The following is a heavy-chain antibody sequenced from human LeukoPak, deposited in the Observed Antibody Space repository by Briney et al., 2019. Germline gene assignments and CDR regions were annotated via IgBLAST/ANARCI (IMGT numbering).Heavy chain of an antibody. V-gene: IGHV1-2*02. CDR3: VRSYSRAYSKWNY. CDR2: GSGNSGAT. CDR1: GYTFRDYY. Sequence: ASVKVSCKASGYTFRDYYMHWVRQAPGQGLEWMAWGSGNSGATGYARKFQGRVTVTRDTSISTAYMELSSLRSDDTAVYYCVRSYSRAYSKWNYGAQGTLVTFSS. D-gene: IGHD1-26*01. J-gene: IGHJ4*02.